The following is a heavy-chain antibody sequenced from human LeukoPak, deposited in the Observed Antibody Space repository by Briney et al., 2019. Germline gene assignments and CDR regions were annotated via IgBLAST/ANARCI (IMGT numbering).Heavy chain of an antibody. J-gene: IGHJ4*02. CDR2: MNPNSGNT. V-gene: IGHV1-8*01. CDR3: ARKKPGYYDFWSGYSVDFDY. Sequence: ASVKVSCKASGYTFTSYDINWVRQATGQGLEWMGWMNPNSGNTGYAQKFQGRVTMTRNTSISTAYMELGSLRSEDTAVYYCARKKPGYYDFWSGYSVDFDYWGQGTLVTVSS. CDR1: GYTFTSYD. D-gene: IGHD3-3*01.